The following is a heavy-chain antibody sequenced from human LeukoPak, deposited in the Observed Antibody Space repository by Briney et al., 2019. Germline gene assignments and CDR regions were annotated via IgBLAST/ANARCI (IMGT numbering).Heavy chain of an antibody. CDR2: IWYDGSNK. J-gene: IGHJ4*02. D-gene: IGHD6-19*01. Sequence: GGSLRLSCAASGFTFSSYGMHWVRQAPGKGLEWVAVIWYDGSNKYYADSVKGRLTISRDNSKNTLYLQMNSLRAEDTAVYYCARDKAVAGPFDYWGQGTLVTVSS. CDR1: GFTFSSYG. CDR3: ARDKAVAGPFDY. V-gene: IGHV3-33*01.